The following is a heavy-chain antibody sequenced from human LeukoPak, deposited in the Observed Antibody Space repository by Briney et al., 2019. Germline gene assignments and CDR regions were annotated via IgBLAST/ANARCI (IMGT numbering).Heavy chain of an antibody. CDR3: ASLFTYYYDSSGYYLFDY. D-gene: IGHD3-22*01. CDR1: GFTFSSYE. V-gene: IGHV3-48*03. J-gene: IGHJ4*02. Sequence: GGSLRLSCAASGFTFSSYEMNWVRQAPGKGLEWVSYISSSGSTIYYADSVKGRFTISRDNAKNSLYLQMNSLRAEDTAVYYCASLFTYYYDSSGYYLFDYWGQGTLVTVSS. CDR2: ISSSGSTI.